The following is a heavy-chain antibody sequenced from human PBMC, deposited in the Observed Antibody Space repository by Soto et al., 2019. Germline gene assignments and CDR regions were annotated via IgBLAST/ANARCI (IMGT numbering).Heavy chain of an antibody. V-gene: IGHV3-30*18. D-gene: IGHD6-19*01. CDR3: AKSGSGCSRYYYGMDV. CDR1: GFTFSSYG. CDR2: ISYDGSNK. Sequence: QVQLVESGGGVVQPGRSLRLSCAASGFTFSSYGMHWVRQAPGKGLEWVAVISYDGSNKYYADSVKGRFTISRDNSKNALYLQMNSLRAEDTAVYYCAKSGSGCSRYYYGMDVWWQGTTVTVSS. J-gene: IGHJ6*01.